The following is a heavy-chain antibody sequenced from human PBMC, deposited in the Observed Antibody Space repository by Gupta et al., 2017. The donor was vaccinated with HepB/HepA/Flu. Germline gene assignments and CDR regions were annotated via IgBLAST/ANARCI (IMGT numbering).Heavy chain of an antibody. D-gene: IGHD3-22*01. V-gene: IGHV4-34*01. J-gene: IGHJ2*01. Sequence: QVQLQQWGAGLLKPSETLSLTCTVYDESFSGYYWTWIRQPPGKGLEWIGEINHGGRTNYNPSLKSRVTISIDTSKNQFSLNLSSVTAADKAVYYCARGYDSRADDDPFYWSFDLWGRGTLVPVS. CDR2: INHGGRT. CDR1: DESFSGYY. CDR3: ARGYDSRADDDPFYWSFDL.